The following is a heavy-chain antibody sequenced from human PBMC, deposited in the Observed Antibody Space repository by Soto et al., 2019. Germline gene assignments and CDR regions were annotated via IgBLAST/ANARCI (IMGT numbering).Heavy chain of an antibody. J-gene: IGHJ6*02. V-gene: IGHV3-74*01. Sequence: QPGGSLRLSCAASGFTFSSYWMHWVRQAPGKGLVWVSRINSDGSSTSYADSVKGRFTISRDNAKNTLYLQMNSLRAEDTAVYYCARDGYDFGSGYFHYYYYGMDVWGQGTTVTVSS. CDR2: INSDGSST. CDR3: ARDGYDFGSGYFHYYYYGMDV. CDR1: GFTFSSYW. D-gene: IGHD3-3*01.